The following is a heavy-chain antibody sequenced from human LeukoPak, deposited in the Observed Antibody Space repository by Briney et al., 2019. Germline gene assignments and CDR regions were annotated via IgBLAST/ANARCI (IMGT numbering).Heavy chain of an antibody. CDR1: GFTFDDYA. Sequence: GGSLRLSCAASGFTFDDYAMHWVRQAPGKGLEWVSLISGDGGSTYYADSVKGRFTISRDNSKTSLYLQMNSLRAEDTAVYYCARGVDVWGQGTTVTVS. V-gene: IGHV3-43*02. J-gene: IGHJ6*02. CDR3: ARGVDV. CDR2: ISGDGGST.